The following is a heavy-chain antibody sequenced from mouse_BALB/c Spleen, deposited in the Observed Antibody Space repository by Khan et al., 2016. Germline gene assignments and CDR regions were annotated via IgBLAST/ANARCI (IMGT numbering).Heavy chain of an antibody. V-gene: IGHV3-6*02. J-gene: IGHJ2*01. CDR1: GYSITSGYY. CDR2: ISYDGSN. CDR3: AGDSYYYHY. Sequence: VQLKESGPGLVKPSQSLSLTCSVTGYSITSGYYWNWIRQFPGNKLEWMGYISYDGSNNYNPSLKNRISITRDTSKNQFFLKLNSVTNEDTATYYCAGDSYYYHYWGQGTTLTVSS.